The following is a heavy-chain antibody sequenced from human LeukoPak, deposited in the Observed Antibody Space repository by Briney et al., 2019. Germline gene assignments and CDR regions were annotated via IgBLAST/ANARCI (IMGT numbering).Heavy chain of an antibody. CDR1: GFTFRSYA. CDR3: EGTYYYDSSDDY. V-gene: IGHV3-23*01. CDR2: ISGSGTST. D-gene: IGHD3-22*01. J-gene: IGHJ4*02. Sequence: GGSLRLSCAASGFTFRSYAMSWVRQAPGKGLEWVLAISGSGTSTYYADSVKGRFTISRDNSKNTLYLQTNSLRAEDTAVYYCEGTYYYDSSDDYWGQGTLVTASS.